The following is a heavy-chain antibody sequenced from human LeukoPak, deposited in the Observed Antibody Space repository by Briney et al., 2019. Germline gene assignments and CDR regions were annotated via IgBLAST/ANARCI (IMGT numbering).Heavy chain of an antibody. CDR1: GYTLSSYS. V-gene: IGHV3-48*02. CDR3: AREYYDFWSGYAKPYYYYYYYMDV. D-gene: IGHD3-3*01. CDR2: ISSSSSTI. Sequence: GGSLRLSCAASGYTLSSYSMNWVRQAPGKGLEWVSYISSSSSTIYYADSVKGRFTISRDNAKNSLYLQMNSLRDEDTAVYYCAREYYDFWSGYAKPYYYYYYYMDVWGKGTTVTVSS. J-gene: IGHJ6*03.